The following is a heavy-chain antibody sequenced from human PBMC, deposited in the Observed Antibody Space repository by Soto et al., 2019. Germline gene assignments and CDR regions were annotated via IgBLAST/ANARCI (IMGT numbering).Heavy chain of an antibody. J-gene: IGHJ4*02. CDR1: GGSFSGYY. CDR3: ARGLLPIAARTFDY. CDR2: INHSGST. V-gene: IGHV4-34*01. D-gene: IGHD6-6*01. Sequence: SETLSLTCAVYGGSFSGYYWSWVRQPPGKGLEWIGEINHSGSTNYNPSLKSRVTISVDTSKNQFSLKLSSVTAADTAVYYCARGLLPIAARTFDYWGQGTRLTVSS.